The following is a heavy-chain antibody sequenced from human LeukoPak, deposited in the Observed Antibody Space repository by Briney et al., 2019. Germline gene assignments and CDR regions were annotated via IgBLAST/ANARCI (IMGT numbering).Heavy chain of an antibody. D-gene: IGHD1-26*01. J-gene: IGHJ4*02. CDR1: GYTFTSYY. V-gene: IGHV1-46*01. CDR2: INPSGGST. Sequence: ASVKVSCKASGYTFTSYYMHWVRQAPGQGLEWMGIINPSGGSTSYAQKFQGRVTMTRDTSTSTVYMELSSLRSDDTAVFYCARRHKHYYQIDYWGQGTLVTVSS. CDR3: ARRHKHYYQIDY.